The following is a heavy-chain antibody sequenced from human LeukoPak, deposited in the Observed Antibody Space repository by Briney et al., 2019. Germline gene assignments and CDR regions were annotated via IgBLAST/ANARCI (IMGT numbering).Heavy chain of an antibody. Sequence: SETLSLTCAVYGGSFSGYYWTWIRQSPGKGLEWIGELQHSGSINYNPSLKSRVTISVDTSKNQFSLKLSSVTAADTAVYYCARRQEMATIPFDYWGQGTLVTVSS. D-gene: IGHD5-24*01. J-gene: IGHJ4*02. CDR3: ARRQEMATIPFDY. V-gene: IGHV4-34*01. CDR2: LQHSGSI. CDR1: GGSFSGYY.